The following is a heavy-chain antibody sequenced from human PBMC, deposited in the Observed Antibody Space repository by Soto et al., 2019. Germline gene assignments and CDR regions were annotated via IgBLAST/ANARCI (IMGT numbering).Heavy chain of an antibody. CDR2: IYYSGST. Sequence: QVQLQESGPGLVKPSETLSLTCTVSGGSISSYYWSWIRQPPGKGLEWIGYIYYSGSTNYNPSLKSRVTISVDTSKNQFSLKLSSVTAADTAVYYCARDRGGAGVIDYWGQGTLVTVSS. CDR1: GGSISSYY. CDR3: ARDRGGAGVIDY. V-gene: IGHV4-59*01. D-gene: IGHD2-21*01. J-gene: IGHJ4*02.